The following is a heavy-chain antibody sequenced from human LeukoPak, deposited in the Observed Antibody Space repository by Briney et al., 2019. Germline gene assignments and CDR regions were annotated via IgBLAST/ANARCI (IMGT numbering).Heavy chain of an antibody. D-gene: IGHD3-9*01. CDR2: INHSGST. CDR3: ARVRRYFDWLSGPFDY. CDR1: GGSFSGYY. J-gene: IGHJ4*02. V-gene: IGHV4-34*01. Sequence: SETLSLTCAVYGGSFSGYYWSWIRQPPGKGLEWIGEINHSGSTNYNPSLKSRVTISVDTSKNQFSLKLSSVTAADTAVYYCARVRRYFDWLSGPFDYWGREPWSPSPQ.